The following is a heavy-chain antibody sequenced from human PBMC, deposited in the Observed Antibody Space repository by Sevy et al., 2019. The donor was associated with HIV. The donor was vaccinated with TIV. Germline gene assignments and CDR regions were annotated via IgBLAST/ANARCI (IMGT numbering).Heavy chain of an antibody. J-gene: IGHJ4*02. V-gene: IGHV3-30*03. CDR1: GFTFSRYG. CDR3: ATHYYDSSGYYPFDY. D-gene: IGHD3-22*01. CDR2: ISYDGSNK. Sequence: GGSLRLSCAASGFTFSRYGMHWVRQAPGKGLEWVAVISYDGSNKYYAEPVKGRFTISRDNSKNTLYLQMNSLRAEDTAVYYCATHYYDSSGYYPFDYWGQGTLVTVSS.